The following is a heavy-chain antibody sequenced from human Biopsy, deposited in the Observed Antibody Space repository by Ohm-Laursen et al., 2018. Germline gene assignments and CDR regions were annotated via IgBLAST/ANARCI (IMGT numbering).Heavy chain of an antibody. CDR1: GGSVSSGSYY. V-gene: IGHV4-61*01. J-gene: IGHJ6*02. CDR2: IYYSGST. D-gene: IGHD6-13*01. CDR3: ARVPLPGIGAAYQGRSLYGMDV. Sequence: GTLSLTCTVSGGSVSSGSYYWSWIRQPPGKGLEWIGYIYYSGSTNYNPSLKSRVTISVDTSRNQFSLKLSSVTAADTAVYYCARVPLPGIGAAYQGRSLYGMDVWGQGTTVSVSS.